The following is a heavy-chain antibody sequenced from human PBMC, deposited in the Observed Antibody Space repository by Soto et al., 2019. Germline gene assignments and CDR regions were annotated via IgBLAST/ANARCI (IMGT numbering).Heavy chain of an antibody. CDR2: IDHSGRT. V-gene: IGHV4-4*02. CDR1: SGSISSSNW. CDR3: ARVSSSSDSFNFDY. Sequence: LSLTCAVSSGSISSSNWWSWVRQPPGKGLEWVGEIDHSGRTNYNPSLKSRVTITVDKSKNQFALKLSSVTDADTAVYYCARVSSSSDSFNFDYWGQGTLVTVSS. J-gene: IGHJ4*02. D-gene: IGHD6-6*01.